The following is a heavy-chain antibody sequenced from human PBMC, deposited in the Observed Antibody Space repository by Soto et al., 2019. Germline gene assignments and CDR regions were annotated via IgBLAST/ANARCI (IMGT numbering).Heavy chain of an antibody. D-gene: IGHD1-26*01. CDR3: AKVLQPDGIVGAGVGDLSY. V-gene: IGHV3-30*18. CDR1: GFTFSSYG. J-gene: IGHJ4*02. Sequence: GGSLRLSCAASGFTFSSYGMHWVRQAPGKGLEWVAVISYDGSNKYYADSVKGRFTISRDNSKNTLYLQMNSLRAEDTAVYYCAKVLQPDGIVGAGVGDLSYWGQGTLVTVSS. CDR2: ISYDGSNK.